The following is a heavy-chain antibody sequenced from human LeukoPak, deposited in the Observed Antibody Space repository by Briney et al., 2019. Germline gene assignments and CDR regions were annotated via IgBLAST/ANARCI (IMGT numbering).Heavy chain of an antibody. CDR3: ARSLPYGTTWYGRSDF. CDR1: GFIFSQYS. J-gene: IGHJ4*02. V-gene: IGHV3-48*04. D-gene: IGHD6-13*01. CDR2: IRSSSET. Sequence: GGSLRLSCAASGFIFSQYSMNWVRQAPGKGLEWVSHIRSSSETFYADSVKGRFTISRDNAMNSLYLQMNSLRAEDTAIYYCARSLPYGTTWYGRSDFWGQGTLVTVSS.